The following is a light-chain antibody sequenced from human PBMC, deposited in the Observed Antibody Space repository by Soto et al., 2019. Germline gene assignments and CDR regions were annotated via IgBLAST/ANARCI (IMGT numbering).Light chain of an antibody. Sequence: DFQMTQSPSSLSASVGDRVTITCRASQSISSSLNWYQQKPGKAPELLIYAASSLQSGVPSRFRGSGSGSDFTLTISSLQPEDFATYYCQQYETLPYTFAPGTKVDIK. CDR1: QSISSS. CDR2: AAS. J-gene: IGKJ2*01. V-gene: IGKV1-39*01. CDR3: QQYETLPYT.